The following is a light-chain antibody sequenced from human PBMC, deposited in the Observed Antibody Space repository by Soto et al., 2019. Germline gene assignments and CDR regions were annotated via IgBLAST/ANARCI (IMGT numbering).Light chain of an antibody. CDR2: AAS. V-gene: IGKV1-39*01. CDR3: QQSYSTPLIT. Sequence: DIQMTQSPSSLSASVGDSVTITCRASQSISSYLNWYQQKPGKAPKLLIYAASSSQSGVPSRFSGSGSGTDFTLTISSLQPEDFATYYGQQSYSTPLITFGQGTRLEIK. CDR1: QSISSY. J-gene: IGKJ5*01.